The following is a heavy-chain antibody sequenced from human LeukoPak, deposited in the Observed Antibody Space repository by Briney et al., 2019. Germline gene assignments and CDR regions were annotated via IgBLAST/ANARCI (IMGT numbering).Heavy chain of an antibody. Sequence: ASVKVSCKASGYTFTSYDINWVRQATGQGLEWMGWMNPNSGNTGYAQKFQGRVTMTRNTSISTAYMELSSLRSEDTAVYYCARRGSSSWYGEMDDAFDIWGQGTMVTVSS. V-gene: IGHV1-8*01. CDR3: ARRGSSSWYGEMDDAFDI. CDR2: MNPNSGNT. D-gene: IGHD6-13*01. CDR1: GYTFTSYD. J-gene: IGHJ3*02.